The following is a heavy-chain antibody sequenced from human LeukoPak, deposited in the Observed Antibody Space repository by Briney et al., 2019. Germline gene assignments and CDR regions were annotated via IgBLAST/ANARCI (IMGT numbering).Heavy chain of an antibody. Sequence: SETLSLTCTVSGDSISTYYWSWIRQPPGKGLEWIGYIRYSGSANYNPSLRSRVTISIDTSKNQFSLKLSSVTAAGTAVYHCARLVYDSRGYYFDYWGRGTLVSVSS. V-gene: IGHV4-59*08. J-gene: IGHJ4*02. CDR2: IRYSGSA. CDR1: GDSISTYY. CDR3: ARLVYDSRGYYFDY. D-gene: IGHD3-22*01.